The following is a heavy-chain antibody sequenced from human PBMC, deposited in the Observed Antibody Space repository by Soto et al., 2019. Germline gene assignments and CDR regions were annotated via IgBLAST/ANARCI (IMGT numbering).Heavy chain of an antibody. D-gene: IGHD2-15*01. Sequence: QVQLQESGPGLVKPSQTLSLTCTASGGSISSGGYYWSWIRQHPGKGLEWIGYIYYSGSTYYNPSLKSRVTISVDTSKNQFSLKLSSVTAADTAVYYCARRKDGVGQRWFDPWGQGTLVTVSS. V-gene: IGHV4-31*03. CDR2: IYYSGST. CDR3: ARRKDGVGQRWFDP. CDR1: GGSISSGGYY. J-gene: IGHJ5*02.